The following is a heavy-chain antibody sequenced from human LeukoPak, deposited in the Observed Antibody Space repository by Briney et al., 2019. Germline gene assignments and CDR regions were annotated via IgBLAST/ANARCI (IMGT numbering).Heavy chain of an antibody. CDR3: ATVVVVADPDY. J-gene: IGHJ4*02. Sequence: GGSLRLSRAASGFTFSSYWMSWVRQAPGKGLEWVANIKPDGSEIYYVDSVKGRFTISRDNAKNSLYLQMNSLRAEDTAVYYCATVVVVADPDYWGQGTLVTVSS. D-gene: IGHD2-15*01. CDR2: IKPDGSEI. V-gene: IGHV3-7*01. CDR1: GFTFSSYW.